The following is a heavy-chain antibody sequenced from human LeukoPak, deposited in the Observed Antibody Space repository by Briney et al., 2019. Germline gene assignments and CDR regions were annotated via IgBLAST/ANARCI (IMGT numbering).Heavy chain of an antibody. V-gene: IGHV1-69*05. Sequence: SVKVSCKASGGTFSSYAISWVRQAPGQGLEWMGRIIPIFGTANYAQKFQGRVTITTHESTSTAYMELSSLRSEDTAVYYCGAAGLGYYFDYWGQGTLVTVSS. CDR2: IIPIFGTA. D-gene: IGHD6-13*01. CDR1: GGTFSSYA. CDR3: GAAGLGYYFDY. J-gene: IGHJ4*02.